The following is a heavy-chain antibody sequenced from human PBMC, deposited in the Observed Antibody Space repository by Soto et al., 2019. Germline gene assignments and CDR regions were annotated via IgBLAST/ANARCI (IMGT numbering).Heavy chain of an antibody. J-gene: IGHJ6*03. D-gene: IGHD2-15*01. Sequence: ASVKVSCKASGYTFTSYGISWVRQAPGQGLEWMGWISAYNGNTNYAQKLQGRVTMTTDTSTSTAYMELRSLRSDDTAVYYCARGTCSGGSCYSGNHYYHYYMDVWGKGTTVTVSS. CDR1: GYTFTSYG. V-gene: IGHV1-18*01. CDR3: ARGTCSGGSCYSGNHYYHYYMDV. CDR2: ISAYNGNT.